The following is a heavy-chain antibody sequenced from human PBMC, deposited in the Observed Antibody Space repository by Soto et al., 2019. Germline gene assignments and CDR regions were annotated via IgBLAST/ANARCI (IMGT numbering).Heavy chain of an antibody. CDR1: GGSISSGGYY. V-gene: IGHV4-31*03. CDR3: ARHSASWQWFDY. CDR2: IYYSGST. D-gene: IGHD1-26*01. J-gene: IGHJ5*01. Sequence: QVQLQESGPGLVKPSQTLSLTCSVSGGSISSGGYYWSWIRQHPEKGLEWIGYIYYSGSTNYNPSLQSRVIISVDTSSTRFSLALRSVTAADTAIYYCARHSASWQWFDYWGQGTLVTVSS.